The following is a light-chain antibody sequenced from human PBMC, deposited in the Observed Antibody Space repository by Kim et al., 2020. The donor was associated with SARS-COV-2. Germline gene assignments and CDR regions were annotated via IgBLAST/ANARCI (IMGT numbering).Light chain of an antibody. V-gene: IGLV3-19*01. CDR2: DKN. CDR1: SLRSYY. Sequence: SSELTQDSAVSVALGQTVRITCQGDSLRSYYATWYQQKPGQAPVLVIYDKNNRLSGIPARFSGPSSGNTASLTTPGAQAGDEAVYYCNSRESGVNHVAFG. J-gene: IGLJ2*01. CDR3: NSRESGVNHVA.